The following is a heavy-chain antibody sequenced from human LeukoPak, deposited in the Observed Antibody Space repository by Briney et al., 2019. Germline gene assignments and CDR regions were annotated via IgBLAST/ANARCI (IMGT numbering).Heavy chain of an antibody. CDR1: GFTFSSYS. V-gene: IGHV3-48*01. J-gene: IGHJ6*02. Sequence: GGSLRLSCAASGFTFSSYSMNWVRQAPGKWLEWVSYISSSSSTVYYADSVKGRFTISRDNAKNSLYLQMNSLRAEDTALYYCARDQGSGSGYYGMDVWGQGTTVTVSS. D-gene: IGHD5-12*01. CDR2: ISSSSSTV. CDR3: ARDQGSGSGYYGMDV.